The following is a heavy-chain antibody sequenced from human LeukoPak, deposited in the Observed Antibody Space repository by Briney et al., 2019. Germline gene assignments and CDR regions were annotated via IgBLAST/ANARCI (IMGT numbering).Heavy chain of an antibody. Sequence: PSETLSLTCTVSGGSISSYYWSWIRQPPGKGLEWIGHIYYSGSTNYNPSLKSRVTISVDTSKNQFSLKLSSVTAADTAVYYCARSRGYGFIFDPWGQGTLVTVSS. J-gene: IGHJ5*02. D-gene: IGHD5-18*01. CDR3: ARSRGYGFIFDP. CDR2: IYYSGST. V-gene: IGHV4-59*01. CDR1: GGSISSYY.